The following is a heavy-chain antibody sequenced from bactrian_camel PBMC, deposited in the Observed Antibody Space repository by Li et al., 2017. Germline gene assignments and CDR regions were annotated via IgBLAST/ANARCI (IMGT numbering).Heavy chain of an antibody. V-gene: IGHV3S54*01. CDR1: RYTFGRNC. CDR3: AATTDCYPSPEYNY. CDR2: IYVDDGST. J-gene: IGHJ4*01. D-gene: IGHD5*01. Sequence: HVQLVESGGGSVQAGGSMRLSCQALRYTFGRNCMGWYRQVPGKEREALAAIYVDDGSTYYADSVEGRFTVSQDNANNTLWLQMNNLKPEDTAMYYCAATTDCYPSPEYNYWGQGTQVTVS.